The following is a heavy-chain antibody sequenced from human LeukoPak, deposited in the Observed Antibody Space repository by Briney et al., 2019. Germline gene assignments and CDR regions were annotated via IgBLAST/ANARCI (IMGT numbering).Heavy chain of an antibody. Sequence: GGSLRLSCVASGFTFSSYEMNWVRQAPGQGLEWVSAISGGGDSTYYADSVKGRFTISRENSKNTLYLQMNSLRAEDTAVYYCAKAGSYHGGIFDYWGQGTLVTVSS. CDR3: AKAGSYHGGIFDY. J-gene: IGHJ4*02. D-gene: IGHD1-26*01. V-gene: IGHV3-23*01. CDR2: ISGGGDST. CDR1: GFTFSSYE.